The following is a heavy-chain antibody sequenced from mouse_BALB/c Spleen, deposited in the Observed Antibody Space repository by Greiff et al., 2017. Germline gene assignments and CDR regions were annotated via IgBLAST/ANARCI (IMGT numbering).Heavy chain of an antibody. D-gene: IGHD1-2*01. V-gene: IGHV1-39*01. Sequence: VQLQQTGPELVKPGASVKISCKASGYSFTDYIMLWVKQSHGKSLEWIGNINPYYGSTSYNLKFKGKATLTVDKSSSTAYMQLNSLTSEDSAVYYCARRYGYGGFDYWGQGTTLTVSS. CDR1: GYSFTDYI. J-gene: IGHJ2*01. CDR2: INPYYGST. CDR3: ARRYGYGGFDY.